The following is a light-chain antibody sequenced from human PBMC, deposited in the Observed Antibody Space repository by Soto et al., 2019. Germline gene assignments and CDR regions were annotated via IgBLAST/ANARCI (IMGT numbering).Light chain of an antibody. CDR3: AAWDDSLSGRGV. CDR1: SSNIGNNY. V-gene: IGLV1-47*01. Sequence: QSVLTQPPSASGTPGQRVTISCSGSSSNIGNNYVYWYQMVPGTAPKLLIYRNNQRPSGVPDRFSGSRSGTSASLAISGLRSEDKADYYCAAWDDSLSGRGVFGGGTKLTVL. CDR2: RNN. J-gene: IGLJ2*01.